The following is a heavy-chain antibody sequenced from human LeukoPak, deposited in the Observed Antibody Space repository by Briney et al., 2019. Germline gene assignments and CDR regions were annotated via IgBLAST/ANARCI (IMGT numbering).Heavy chain of an antibody. D-gene: IGHD6-6*01. J-gene: IGHJ4*02. CDR1: GGSISSSSYY. CDR2: FYYGGST. Sequence: SETLSLTCTVSGGSISSSSYYWAWIRQPPGKGLEWIGTFYYGGSTYHNPSLKSRVTISVDTSKNQFSLKLSSVTAADTAVYYCARHGYSSSSWGMTVEFFDYWGQGTLVTVSS. V-gene: IGHV4-39*01. CDR3: ARHGYSSSSWGMTVEFFDY.